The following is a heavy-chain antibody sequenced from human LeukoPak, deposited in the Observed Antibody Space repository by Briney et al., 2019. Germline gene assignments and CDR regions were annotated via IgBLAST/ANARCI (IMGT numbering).Heavy chain of an antibody. CDR1: GGPFRGYY. CDR2: INHSGST. J-gene: IGHJ4*02. D-gene: IGHD5-24*01. Sequence: SETLSLTCAVYGGPFRGYYWSWIRKPPGKGLEWIGEINHSGSTNYDPSLKSRVTISVDTSKNTFSLKVNSVTAADTAVYYCARGRDGYNCLNRGEYDYWGQGILVTVSS. CDR3: ARGRDGYNCLNRGEYDY. V-gene: IGHV4-34*01.